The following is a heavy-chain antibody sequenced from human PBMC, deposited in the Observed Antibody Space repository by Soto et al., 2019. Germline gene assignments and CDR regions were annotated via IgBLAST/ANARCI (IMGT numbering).Heavy chain of an antibody. CDR2: ISSSSSTI. Sequence: GGSLRLSCAASGFTFSSYSMNWVRQAPGKGLEWVSYISSSSSTIYYADSVKGRFTISRDNSKNTLSLQMNSLRAEDTAVYYCAKQVRDGTSSPYYFDYWGQGTLVTVSS. D-gene: IGHD6-6*01. J-gene: IGHJ4*02. V-gene: IGHV3-48*01. CDR1: GFTFSSYS. CDR3: AKQVRDGTSSPYYFDY.